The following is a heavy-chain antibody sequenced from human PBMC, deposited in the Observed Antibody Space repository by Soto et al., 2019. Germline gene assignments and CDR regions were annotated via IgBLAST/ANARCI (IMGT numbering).Heavy chain of an antibody. CDR1: GYSFTSYW. D-gene: IGHD2-2*01. CDR3: ASRYCSSTSCFQDYYLAY. CDR2: IYPGDSDT. J-gene: IGHJ4*02. Sequence: PGEALKISCKGSGYSFTSYWIGWVRQMPGKGLEWMGIIYPGDSDTRYSPSFQGQVTISADKSISTAYLQWSSLKASDTAMYYCASRYCSSTSCFQDYYLAYRGQGTLVPVSS. V-gene: IGHV5-51*01.